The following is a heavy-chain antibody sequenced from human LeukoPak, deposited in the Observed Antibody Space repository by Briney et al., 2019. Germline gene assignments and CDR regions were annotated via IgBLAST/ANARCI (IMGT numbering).Heavy chain of an antibody. V-gene: IGHV4-30-4*08. CDR1: GGSISSGDYY. J-gene: IGHJ6*02. D-gene: IGHD6-13*01. CDR2: IYYSGST. Sequence: SQTLSLTCTVSGGSISSGDYYWSWIRQPPGKGLEWIGYIYYSGSTYYNPSLKSRVTISVDTSKNQFSLKLSSVTAADTAVYYCARGRAAAGWEYYYGMDVWGQGTTVTVSS. CDR3: ARGRAAAGWEYYYGMDV.